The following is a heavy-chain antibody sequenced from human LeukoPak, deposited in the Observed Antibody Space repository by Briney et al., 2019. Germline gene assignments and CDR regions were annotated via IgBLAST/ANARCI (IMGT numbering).Heavy chain of an antibody. CDR3: ARATNYGFDY. D-gene: IGHD3-10*01. V-gene: IGHV3-7*01. CDR1: GFTFSNYW. Sequence: GGSLRLSCEGSGFTFSNYWMGWVRQAPGKGLQWVANIKTDGSEKYYVDSVKGRFTISRDNAKNSLYLQMNSLRAEDTAVYYCARATNYGFDYWGQGTLVTVSS. J-gene: IGHJ4*02. CDR2: IKTDGSEK.